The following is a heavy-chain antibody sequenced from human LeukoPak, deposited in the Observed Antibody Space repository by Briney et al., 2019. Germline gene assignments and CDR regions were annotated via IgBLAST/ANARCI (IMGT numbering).Heavy chain of an antibody. Sequence: PSETLSLTCNVSGGSISSYYWSWIRQPPGKGLEWIGYIYYSGSTNYNPSLKSRVTISVDTSKNQFSLKLSSVTAADTAVYYCARSYYGSGSYSVPLDYWGQGTLVTVSS. CDR1: GGSISSYY. CDR3: ARSYYGSGSYSVPLDY. V-gene: IGHV4-59*01. J-gene: IGHJ4*02. D-gene: IGHD3-10*01. CDR2: IYYSGST.